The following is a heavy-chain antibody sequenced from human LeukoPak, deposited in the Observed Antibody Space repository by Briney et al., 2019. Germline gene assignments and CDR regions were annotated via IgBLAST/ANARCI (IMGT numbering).Heavy chain of an antibody. CDR1: GFRFSNFA. D-gene: IGHD5-12*01. V-gene: IGHV3-23*01. CDR3: AKGAYDYIEMGYFDD. CDR2: IIGSSGDT. Sequence: GGSLRLSCAASGFRFSNFAMSWVRQAPGKGLEWVSLIIGSSGDTLYADSVKGRFTLSRDISKSRLYLQMNGLRAEDTALYYCAKGAYDYIEMGYFDDWGQGTLVTVSS. J-gene: IGHJ4*02.